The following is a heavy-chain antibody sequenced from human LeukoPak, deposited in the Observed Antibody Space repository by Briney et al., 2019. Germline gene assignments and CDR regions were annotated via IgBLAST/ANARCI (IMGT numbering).Heavy chain of an antibody. CDR3: ARDLVHHRLLAAVYNWFDP. CDR1: GYTFTNYG. D-gene: IGHD3-3*02. Sequence: ASVKVSCKASGYTFTNYGISWVRQAPGQGLEWMGWINTYNGNTKYAQKVQGRVTMTTDTSTSTAYMEVRSLTSDDTAVYYCARDLVHHRLLAAVYNWFDPWGQGTLVTVSS. CDR2: INTYNGNT. J-gene: IGHJ5*02. V-gene: IGHV1-18*01.